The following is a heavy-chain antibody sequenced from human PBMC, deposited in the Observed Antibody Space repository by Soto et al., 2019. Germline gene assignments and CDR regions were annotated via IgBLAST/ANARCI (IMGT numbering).Heavy chain of an antibody. CDR3: ARGTYYYGSGSYSHPFRYYYYGMDV. CDR2: IWYDGSNK. CDR1: GFTFSSYG. D-gene: IGHD3-10*01. J-gene: IGHJ6*02. V-gene: IGHV3-33*01. Sequence: LRLSCAASGFTFSSYGMHWVRQAPGKGLEWVAVIWYDGSNKYYADSVKGRFTISRDNSKNTLYLQMNSLRAEDTAVYYCARGTYYYGSGSYSHPFRYYYYGMDVWGQGTTVTVSS.